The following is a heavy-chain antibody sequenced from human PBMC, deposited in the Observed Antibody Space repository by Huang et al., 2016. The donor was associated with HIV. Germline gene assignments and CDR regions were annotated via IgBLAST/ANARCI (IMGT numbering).Heavy chain of an antibody. CDR2: LYYTGIS. J-gene: IGHJ2*01. CDR3: ARNHYFWRGRMFAISYFDV. CDR1: GGSINTGRYY. D-gene: IGHD3-10*02. V-gene: IGHV4-39*01. Sequence: QMRFQDSAPGLVKPSGTLSLTCNVSGGSINTGRYYWGWIRPPPGTGLEWVVSLYYTGISHYDPSLKARLTMSADTSKNQFSLNLRSVTAADTAIYYCARNHYFWRGRMFAISYFDVWGRGTLVTVAS.